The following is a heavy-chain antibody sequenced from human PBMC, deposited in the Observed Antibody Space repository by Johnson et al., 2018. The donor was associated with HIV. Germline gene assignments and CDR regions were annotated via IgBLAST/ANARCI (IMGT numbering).Heavy chain of an antibody. Sequence: QVLLVESGGGVVQPGRSLRLSCAASGFTFSSYGMHWVRQAPGKGLEWVAVIWYDGSNKYYVDSVKGRFTISRDNAKNSLYLQMNSLRAEDTAVYYCAREGGVTMVDGFDIWGQGTMVTVSS. CDR2: IWYDGSNK. J-gene: IGHJ3*02. CDR3: AREGGVTMVDGFDI. D-gene: IGHD3-10*01. CDR1: GFTFSSYG. V-gene: IGHV3-33*01.